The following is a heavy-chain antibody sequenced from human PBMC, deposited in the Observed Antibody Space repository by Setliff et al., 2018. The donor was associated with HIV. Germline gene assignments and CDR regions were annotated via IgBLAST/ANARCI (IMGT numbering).Heavy chain of an antibody. J-gene: IGHJ4*02. CDR2: INGDGDST. D-gene: IGHD2-2*01. CDR1: GFTFSFHA. V-gene: IGHV3-23*01. CDR3: ARLRLFSSALDY. Sequence: GGSLRLSCAASGFTFSFHAMTWVRQAPGKGLEWVSGINGDGDSTYYADSVKGRFTVSRDNSKDTLTLQMNDLRAEDTGLYYCARLRLFSSALDYWGQGTLVTVSS.